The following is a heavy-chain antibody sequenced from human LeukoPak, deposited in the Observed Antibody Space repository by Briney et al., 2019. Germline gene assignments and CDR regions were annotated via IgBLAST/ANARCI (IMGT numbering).Heavy chain of an antibody. J-gene: IGHJ3*02. CDR2: ISSSSSTI. Sequence: PGGSLRLSCAASGFTFSSYSMNRVRQAPGKGLEWVSYISSSSSTIYYADSVKGRFTISRDNAKNSLYLQMNSLRAEDTAVYYCARAHSGSYGGAFDIWGQGTMVTVSS. D-gene: IGHD1-26*01. V-gene: IGHV3-48*04. CDR3: ARAHSGSYGGAFDI. CDR1: GFTFSSYS.